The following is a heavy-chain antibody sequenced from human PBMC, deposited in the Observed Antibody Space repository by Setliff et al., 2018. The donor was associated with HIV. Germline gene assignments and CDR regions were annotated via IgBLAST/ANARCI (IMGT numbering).Heavy chain of an antibody. CDR1: GYSFTSNF. J-gene: IGHJ4*02. Sequence: ASVKVSCKASGYSFTSNFIHWVRQAPGQGLEWMGIIYPRGGGTTYAQTFQGRATMTSDTSTSTVYMELSSLRSEDTAMYYCARDFYYYDSSAPHPQTYYFDFWGQGTLVTVSS. V-gene: IGHV1-46*01. CDR2: IYPRGGGT. D-gene: IGHD3-22*01. CDR3: ARDFYYYDSSAPHPQTYYFDF.